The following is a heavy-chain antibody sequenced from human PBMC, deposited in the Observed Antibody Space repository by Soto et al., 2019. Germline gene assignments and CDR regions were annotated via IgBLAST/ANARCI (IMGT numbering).Heavy chain of an antibody. CDR3: ARDMWRRRSDRGDV. Sequence: EVQLVESGGGLIQPGGSLRLSCAASGFTVSSNYMSWVRQAPGKGLEWVSVIYSGGSTYYADSVKGRFTISRDNSKNTLYLQMNSLRAEDPAVYYCARDMWRRRSDRGDVCGQGTTVTVSS. D-gene: IGHD2-21*01. J-gene: IGHJ6*02. V-gene: IGHV3-53*01. CDR2: IYSGGST. CDR1: GFTVSSNY.